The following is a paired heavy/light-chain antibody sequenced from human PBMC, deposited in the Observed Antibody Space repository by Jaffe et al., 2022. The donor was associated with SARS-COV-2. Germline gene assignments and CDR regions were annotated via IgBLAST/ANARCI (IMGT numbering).Heavy chain of an antibody. J-gene: IGHJ4*02. CDR1: GFTFRSYA. CDR3: ARVLGGPYSPYFDY. Sequence: EVQLLESGGGLVQPGGSLRLSCAASGFTFRSYAMSWVRQVPGKGLEWVAGISTGRDSTYYADSVKGRFTISRDNSKNTLYLQVNSLRAEDTAFYYCARVLGGPYSPYFDYWGQGTLVTVSS. V-gene: IGHV3-23*01. CDR2: ISTGRDST. D-gene: IGHD2-21*01.
Light chain of an antibody. Sequence: QSVLTQPPSVSGAPGQRVTISCTGHSSNIGAGYDVHWYQQLPGTAPKLLIYGNNNRPSGVPDRFSGSKSGTSASLAITGLQAEDEADYYCQSYDSSLSGSGVFGGGTKVTVL. CDR1: SSNIGAGYD. V-gene: IGLV1-40*01. CDR2: GNN. CDR3: QSYDSSLSGSGV. J-gene: IGLJ3*02.